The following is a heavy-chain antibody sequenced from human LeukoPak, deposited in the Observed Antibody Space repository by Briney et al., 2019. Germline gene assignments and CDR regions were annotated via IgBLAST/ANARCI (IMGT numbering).Heavy chain of an antibody. CDR3: AKVNRNYYYYMNV. Sequence: GGSLRLSCVASGFTVSSNYMSWVRQAPGKGLEWVSIIYSGGSTFYADSVKGRFTISRDNSKNTLYLQMNSLRAADTAVYYCAKVNRNYYYYMNVWGKGTTVTVSS. CDR1: GFTVSSNY. V-gene: IGHV3-53*01. CDR2: IYSGGST. J-gene: IGHJ6*03.